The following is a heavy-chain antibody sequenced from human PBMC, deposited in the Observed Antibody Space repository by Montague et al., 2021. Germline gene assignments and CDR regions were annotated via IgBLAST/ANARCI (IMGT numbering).Heavy chain of an antibody. Sequence: SLRLSCAASGFPFSSYAMSWVRQAPGKGLKWVSRITSGGSTYYADSVTGRFTTSRDNSKNTLYLQMNSLRAEDTAVYYCTKDQDDYGDYVDWVDAWGQGTLVTISS. V-gene: IGHV3-23*01. CDR3: TKDQDDYGDYVDWVDA. CDR1: GFPFSSYA. J-gene: IGHJ5*02. D-gene: IGHD4-17*01. CDR2: ITSGGST.